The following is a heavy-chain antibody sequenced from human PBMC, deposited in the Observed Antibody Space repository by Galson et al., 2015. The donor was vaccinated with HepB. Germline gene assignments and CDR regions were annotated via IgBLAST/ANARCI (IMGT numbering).Heavy chain of an antibody. CDR3: ARPSPAGYYPDY. Sequence: SVKVSCKASGYTFTGYYTHWVRQAPGQGLEWMGWINPSSGGTNYAQKFQGRVTMTRDTSISTAYMELSRLRSDDTAVYYCARPSPAGYYPDYWGQGTLVTVSS. CDR1: GYTFTGYY. V-gene: IGHV1-2*02. J-gene: IGHJ4*02. CDR2: INPSSGGT. D-gene: IGHD1-26*01.